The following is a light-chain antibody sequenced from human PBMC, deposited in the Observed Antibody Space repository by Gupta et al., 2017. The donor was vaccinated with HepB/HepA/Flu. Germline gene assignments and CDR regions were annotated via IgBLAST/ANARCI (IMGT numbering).Light chain of an antibody. V-gene: IGKV3D-11*02. Sequence: EIVLTQSPATLSLSPGERATLSCRASQSVSSYLAWYQQKPGQAPRLLIYDASNRATGIPARFSGSGPGTDFTLTISILDPEDFAVYYCQQRSNWLLTFGGGTKVEIK. J-gene: IGKJ4*01. CDR1: QSVSSY. CDR2: DAS. CDR3: QQRSNWLLT.